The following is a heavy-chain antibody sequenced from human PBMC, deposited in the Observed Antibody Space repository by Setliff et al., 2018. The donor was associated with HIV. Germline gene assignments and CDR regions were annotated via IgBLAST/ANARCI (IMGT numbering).Heavy chain of an antibody. CDR1: GYTFTGYY. D-gene: IGHD1-26*01. CDR3: AREGSGGSYYYYGMDV. CDR2: INPNSGGT. Sequence: SVKVSCKAFGYTFTGYYMHWVRQAPGQGLEWMGWINPNSGGTNYAQKFQGWVTMTRDTSISTAYMELSRLRSDDTAVYYCAREGSGGSYYYYGMDVWGQGTTVTVSS. J-gene: IGHJ6*02. V-gene: IGHV1-2*04.